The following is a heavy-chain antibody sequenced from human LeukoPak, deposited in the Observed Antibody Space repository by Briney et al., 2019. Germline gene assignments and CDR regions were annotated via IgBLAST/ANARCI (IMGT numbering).Heavy chain of an antibody. J-gene: IGHJ4*02. CDR2: IYYTGST. CDR3: ARRVATPGRYYFDY. D-gene: IGHD6-13*01. V-gene: IGHV4-59*01. Sequence: SETLSLTCTVSGGSISTYYWSWIRQPPGKGLGWIGYIYYTGSTNYNPSLKSRVTISLDTSKNQFSLRLSSVNAADTAIYYCARRVATPGRYYFDYWGQGSLVTVSS. CDR1: GGSISTYY.